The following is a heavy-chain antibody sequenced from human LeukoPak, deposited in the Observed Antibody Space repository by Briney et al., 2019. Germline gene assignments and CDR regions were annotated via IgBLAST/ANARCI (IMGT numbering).Heavy chain of an antibody. CDR2: IYTSGST. V-gene: IGHV4-4*07. J-gene: IGHJ3*02. CDR1: GGSISSYY. D-gene: IGHD3-22*01. Sequence: SETLSLTCTVSGGSISSYYWSWIRQPAGKGLEWIGRIYTSGSTNYNPSLKSRVTMSVDTSKNQFSLKLSSVTAADTAVYYCARFPLRGYYDSSGYYKADAFDIWGQGTMVTVSS. CDR3: ARFPLRGYYDSSGYYKADAFDI.